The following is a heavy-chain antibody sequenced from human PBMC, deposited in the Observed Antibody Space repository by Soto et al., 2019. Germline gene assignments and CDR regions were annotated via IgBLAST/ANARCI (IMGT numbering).Heavy chain of an antibody. V-gene: IGHV4-39*01. J-gene: IGHJ4*02. CDR3: ARHVLTAYIVYYFDY. CDR2: IYSSGSS. D-gene: IGHD3-16*01. Sequence: QLQLQESGPGLVKPSETLSLTCTVSGASISSPHDYWGWIRQAPGGELEWIGSIYSSGSSYYNPSLKSRITISVDTSKNQFSLKLSSVTAADTAVYYCARHVLTAYIVYYFDYWGQGTLVTVSS. CDR1: GASISSPHDY.